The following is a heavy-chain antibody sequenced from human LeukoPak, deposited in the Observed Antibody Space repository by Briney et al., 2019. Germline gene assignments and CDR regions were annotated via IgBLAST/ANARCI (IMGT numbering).Heavy chain of an antibody. CDR2: IYYSGST. V-gene: IGHV4-59*01. D-gene: IGHD3-22*01. CDR1: GASISSYY. J-gene: IGHJ6*02. CDR3: ARLPYYYDSSGYVYYYYGMDV. Sequence: SETLSLTCSVSGASISSYYWSWIRQHPGKGLEWIGYIYYSGSTNYNPSLKSRVTISVDTSKNQFSLKLSSVTAADTAVYYCARLPYYYDSSGYVYYYYGMDVWGQGTTVTVSS.